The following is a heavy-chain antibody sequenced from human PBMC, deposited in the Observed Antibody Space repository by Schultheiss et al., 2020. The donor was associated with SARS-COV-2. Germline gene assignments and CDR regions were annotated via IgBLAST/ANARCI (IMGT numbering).Heavy chain of an antibody. CDR1: GFTFSNYA. J-gene: IGHJ6*02. V-gene: IGHV3-43*02. Sequence: GESLKISCAASGFTFSNYAMAWVRQAPGKGLEWVSAISGSGGSTDYADSVKGRFTISRDNSKNSLYLQMNSLRTEDTALYYCARDYYGMDVWGQGTTVTVSS. CDR2: ISGSGGST. CDR3: ARDYYGMDV.